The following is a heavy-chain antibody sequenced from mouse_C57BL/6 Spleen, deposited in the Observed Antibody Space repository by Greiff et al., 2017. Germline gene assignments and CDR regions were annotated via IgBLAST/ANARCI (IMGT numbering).Heavy chain of an antibody. J-gene: IGHJ4*01. CDR3: ARGLYPYYYAMDY. CDR1: GYTFTSYY. V-gene: IGHV1-12*01. CDR2: IYPGNGDT. D-gene: IGHD2-12*01. Sequence: QVQLKQSGAELVRPGASVKMSCKASGYTFTSYYMHWVKQTPRQGLEWIGAIYPGNGDTSYNQKFKGEATLTVDKSSSTAYMQLSSLTSEDSAVYFCARGLYPYYYAMDYWGQGTSVTVSS.